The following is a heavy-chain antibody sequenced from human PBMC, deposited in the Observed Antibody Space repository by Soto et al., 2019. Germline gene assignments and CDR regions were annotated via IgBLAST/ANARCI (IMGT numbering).Heavy chain of an antibody. J-gene: IGHJ4*01. CDR3: ASRSPALDY. CDR2: IWYDGSNK. Sequence: QVQLVESGGGVVQPGRSLRLSCAASGFTFSSYGMHWVRQAPGKGLEWVAVIWYDGSNKYYADSVKGRFTISRDNSKNTLYLQMNILRAEDTAVYYCASRSPALDYWGHGTLVSVSS. D-gene: IGHD2-2*01. V-gene: IGHV3-33*01. CDR1: GFTFSSYG.